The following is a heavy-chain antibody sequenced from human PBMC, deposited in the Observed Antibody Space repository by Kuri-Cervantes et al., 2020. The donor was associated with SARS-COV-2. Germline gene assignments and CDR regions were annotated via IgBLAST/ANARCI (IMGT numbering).Heavy chain of an antibody. D-gene: IGHD2-2*02. Sequence: SETLSLTCTVSGGSISSSSYYWGWIRQPPGKGLEWIGSIYYSGSTYYNPSLKSRVTISVDTSKNQFSPKLSSVTAADTAVYYCAGGEYQLLYAYSYGSTDYWGQGTLVTVSS. V-gene: IGHV4-39*01. CDR3: AGGEYQLLYAYSYGSTDY. CDR2: IYYSGST. CDR1: GGSISSSSYY. J-gene: IGHJ4*02.